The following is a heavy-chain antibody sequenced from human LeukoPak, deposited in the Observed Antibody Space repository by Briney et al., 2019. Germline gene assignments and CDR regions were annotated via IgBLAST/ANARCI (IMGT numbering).Heavy chain of an antibody. Sequence: VASVKVSCKASGYTFTSYDINWVRQATGQGLEWMGWMNPNSGNTGYAQKFQGRVTMTRNTSISTAYMELSSLRSEDTAVYYCARGYSYGYIYYYYGMDVWGQGTTVTVSS. CDR2: MNPNSGNT. CDR1: GYTFTSYD. V-gene: IGHV1-8*01. D-gene: IGHD5-18*01. J-gene: IGHJ6*02. CDR3: ARGYSYGYIYYYYGMDV.